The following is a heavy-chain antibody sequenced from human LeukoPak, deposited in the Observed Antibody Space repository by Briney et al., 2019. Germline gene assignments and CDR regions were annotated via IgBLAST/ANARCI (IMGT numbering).Heavy chain of an antibody. V-gene: IGHV4-59*01. D-gene: IGHD5-18*01. J-gene: IGHJ3*02. Sequence: TSETLSLTCTVSGGSISSYYWSWIRQPPGKRLEWIGYIYYSGSTSYNPSFKSRATISVDTSKNQISLKLSSVTAADTAVYYCARDLGVMVRAFDIWGQGTMVTVSS. CDR3: ARDLGVMVRAFDI. CDR1: GGSISSYY. CDR2: IYYSGST.